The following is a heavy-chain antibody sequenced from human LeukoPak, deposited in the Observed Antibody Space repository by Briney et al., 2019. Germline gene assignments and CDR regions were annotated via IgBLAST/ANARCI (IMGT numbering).Heavy chain of an antibody. D-gene: IGHD6-13*01. V-gene: IGHV1-18*01. CDR1: GYTFSTSG. J-gene: IGHJ5*01. CDR2: ISAYNGNK. Sequence: AASAKVSCKASGYTFSTSGISWGRQAPGQGLEWMGWISAYNGNKNCAHRLQDRFTMTTDTSTSTAYMELRSLTPDDTAVYYCARDPTASAGSAAWFDSWGQGTLVTVSS. CDR3: ARDPTASAGSAAWFDS.